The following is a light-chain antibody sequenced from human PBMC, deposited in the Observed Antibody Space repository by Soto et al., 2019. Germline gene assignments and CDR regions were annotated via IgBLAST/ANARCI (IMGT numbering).Light chain of an antibody. CDR2: DAS. V-gene: IGKV1-5*01. J-gene: IGKJ1*01. Sequence: IQMTQSPFSLSPSVGDRVTITCRASRSISDWLAWYQQKPGKAPELLIFDASNLKSGVSSRFSGSGSGTEFTLTISRLQPDDVATYYCLQYSSHSWTFGQGTKVDIK. CDR1: RSISDW. CDR3: LQYSSHSWT.